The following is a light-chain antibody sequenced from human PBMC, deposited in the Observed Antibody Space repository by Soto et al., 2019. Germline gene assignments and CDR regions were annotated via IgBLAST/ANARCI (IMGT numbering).Light chain of an antibody. CDR1: QSISSSY. V-gene: IGKV3-20*01. CDR2: AAS. CDR3: QQYGSSSYT. J-gene: IGKJ2*01. Sequence: EIVLTQSPGTLSLSPGERATLSCRASQSISSSYLAWYQQKPGQAPRLLIYAASSRATGIPDRFSGSGSGTDFTHTISRLEPEDVAVYYCQQYGSSSYTFGQGTQLEIK.